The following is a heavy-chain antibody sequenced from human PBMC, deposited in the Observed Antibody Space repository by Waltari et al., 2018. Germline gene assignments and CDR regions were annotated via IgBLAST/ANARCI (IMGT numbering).Heavy chain of an antibody. CDR3: ARAAVPDYYGSGSPYRNWFAP. V-gene: IGHV4-34*02. J-gene: IGHJ5*02. CDR1: GGPFSGYH. CDR2: INNGGVT. Sequence: QVQLKQWGAGMLKPSETLSHTCDFSGGPFSGYHWTWIRQSPGTGLEWIGEINNGGVTPDRPYLTLPVTISADPARHQVSLSVRSVPATDMAIYFCARAAVPDYYGSGSPYRNWFAPWGQGTLVTVSS. D-gene: IGHD3-10*01.